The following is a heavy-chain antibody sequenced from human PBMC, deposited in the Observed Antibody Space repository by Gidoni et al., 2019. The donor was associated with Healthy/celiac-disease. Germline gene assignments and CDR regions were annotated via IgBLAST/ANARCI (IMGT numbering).Heavy chain of an antibody. V-gene: IGHV3-43D*04. J-gene: IGHJ6*02. D-gene: IGHD2-2*01. CDR2: ISWDGGST. CDR1: GFTFDDYA. CDR3: AKDMESSRVDRYYYYYYGMDV. Sequence: EVQLVESGGVVVQPGGSLRLSCAASGFTFDDYAMHWVRQAPGKGLEWVSLISWDGGSTYYADSVKGRFTISRDNSKNSLYLQMNSLRAEDTALYYCAKDMESSRVDRYYYYYYGMDVWGQGTTVTVSS.